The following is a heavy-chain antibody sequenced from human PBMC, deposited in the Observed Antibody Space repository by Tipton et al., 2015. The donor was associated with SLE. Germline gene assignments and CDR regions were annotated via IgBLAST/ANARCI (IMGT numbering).Heavy chain of an antibody. CDR3: AMGPILTRQTKWFDA. Sequence: TLSLTCTVSGGSVSSSSKYWAWIRQPPGKGVEWIGSIYYTGTTTYYNSFLQSRVTTSVDTSKHQVSLRLTYVLAANTTVYYGAMGPILTRQTKWFDAWGLGTLVTSSS. CDR1: GGSVSSSSKY. CDR2: IYYTGTTT. V-gene: IGHV4-39*07. J-gene: IGHJ5*02. D-gene: IGHD3-9*01.